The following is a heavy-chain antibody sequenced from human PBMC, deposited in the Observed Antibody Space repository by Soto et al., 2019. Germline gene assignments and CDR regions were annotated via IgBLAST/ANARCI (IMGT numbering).Heavy chain of an antibody. V-gene: IGHV3-11*01. J-gene: IGHJ4*02. D-gene: IGHD2-2*01. CDR1: GFSFKDYY. CDR2: ITSSGGNA. CDR3: QRHRYHNDVNFFDS. Sequence: PGGSLRLSCAHSGFSFKDYYVTWMRQIPEQEMEWSSTITSSGGNAYYEASVKGRVKISRDNANKSLYLQMSGLRAEDKALYYCQRHRYHNDVNFFDSWGQGALVTVSS.